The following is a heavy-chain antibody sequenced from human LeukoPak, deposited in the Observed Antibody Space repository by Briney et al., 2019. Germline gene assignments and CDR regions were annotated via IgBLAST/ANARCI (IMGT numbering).Heavy chain of an antibody. CDR1: GGSISSYY. CDR3: ARVTVGASWFDY. CDR2: IYYSGST. V-gene: IGHV4-59*01. D-gene: IGHD1-26*01. J-gene: IGHJ4*02. Sequence: PSETPSLTCTVSGGSISSYYWSWIRQPPGKGLEWIGYIYYSGSTNYNPSLKSRVTISVDTSKNQFSLKLSSVTAADTAVYYCARVTVGASWFDYWGQGTLVTVSS.